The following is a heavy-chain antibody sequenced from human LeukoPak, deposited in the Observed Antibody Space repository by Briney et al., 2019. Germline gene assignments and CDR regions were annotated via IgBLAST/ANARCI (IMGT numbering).Heavy chain of an antibody. CDR2: IHPASANT. Sequence: ASVKVSCKASGYTFTEHFIHWVRQAPGQGLQYMGWIHPASANTVYAQMFHGRVTFTRDTPATTTYMELSGLRSDDTAVYYCARDLRPANLWGQGTLVTVSS. CDR1: GYTFTEHF. CDR3: ARDLRPANL. J-gene: IGHJ4*02. V-gene: IGHV1-2*02. D-gene: IGHD1-7*01.